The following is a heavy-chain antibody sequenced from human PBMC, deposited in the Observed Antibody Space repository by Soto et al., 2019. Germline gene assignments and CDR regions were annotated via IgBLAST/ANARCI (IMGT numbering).Heavy chain of an antibody. CDR2: ISSSSSTI. CDR3: ARKGGCGWAYPAGFDY. CDR1: GFTFSSYS. J-gene: IGHJ4*02. D-gene: IGHD3-16*01. Sequence: GGSLRLSCAASGFTFSSYSMNWVRQAPGKGLEWVSYISSSSSTIYYADSVKGRFTISRDNAKNSLYLQMNSLRAEDTAVYYCARKGGCGWAYPAGFDYWGQGTLVTVSS. V-gene: IGHV3-48*01.